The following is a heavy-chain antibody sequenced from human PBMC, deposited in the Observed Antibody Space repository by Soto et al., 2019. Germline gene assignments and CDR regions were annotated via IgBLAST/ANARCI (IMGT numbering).Heavy chain of an antibody. V-gene: IGHV3-15*01. CDR2: IKSKTDGGTT. D-gene: IGHD3-9*01. Sequence: PGGSLRLSCAASGFTFSNAWMSWVRQAPGKGLEWVGRIKSKTDGGTTDYAAPVKGRFTISRDDSKNTLYLQMNSLKTEDTAVYYCTTGVSGGLGYYGMDVWGQGTTVTVSS. J-gene: IGHJ6*02. CDR3: TTGVSGGLGYYGMDV. CDR1: GFTFSNAW.